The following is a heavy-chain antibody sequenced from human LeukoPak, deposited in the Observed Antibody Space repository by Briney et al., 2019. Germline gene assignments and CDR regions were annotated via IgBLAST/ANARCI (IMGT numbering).Heavy chain of an antibody. CDR2: ISSSSSYI. J-gene: IGHJ4*02. Sequence: GGSLRLSCAASGFTFSSYSMNWVRQAPGKGLEWVSSISSSSSYIYYADSVKGRFTISRDNAKNSLYLQMNSLRAEDTAVYYCAKDMWLTAAGYFDYWGQGTLVTVSS. D-gene: IGHD6-13*01. CDR3: AKDMWLTAAGYFDY. V-gene: IGHV3-21*01. CDR1: GFTFSSYS.